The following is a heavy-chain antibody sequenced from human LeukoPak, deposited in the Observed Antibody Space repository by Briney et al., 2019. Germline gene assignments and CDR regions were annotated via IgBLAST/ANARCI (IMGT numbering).Heavy chain of an antibody. CDR3: VKITSVTGGDC. J-gene: IGHJ4*02. D-gene: IGHD1-1*01. CDR2: ISINGGSS. CDR1: GFTFSAYA. Sequence: PGGSLRLSCSASGFTFSAYAMYWVRQAPGKGLEYVSGISINGGSSFYADSVKGRFTISRDNSKNTLYLQMSSLRAEDTAVYYCVKITSVTGGDCWGQGTRLTVSS. V-gene: IGHV3-64D*09.